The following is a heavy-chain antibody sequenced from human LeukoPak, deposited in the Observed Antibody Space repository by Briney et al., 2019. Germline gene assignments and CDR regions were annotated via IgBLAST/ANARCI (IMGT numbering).Heavy chain of an antibody. CDR1: GFTFNDYA. J-gene: IGHJ4*02. CDR2: IRWNSDSI. V-gene: IGHV3-9*01. CDR3: VKDLGVTTAAIGY. Sequence: PGGSLRLSCTASGFTFNDYAMHWVRQAPGKGLEWVSGIRWNSDSIGYGDSVRGRFTIFRDNAKNSLYLQMNSLRVEDTALYYCVKDLGVTTAAIGYWGQGTLVTVSS. D-gene: IGHD2-2*01.